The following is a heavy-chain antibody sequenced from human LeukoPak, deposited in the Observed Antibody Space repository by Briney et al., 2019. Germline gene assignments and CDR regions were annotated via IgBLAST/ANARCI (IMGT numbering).Heavy chain of an antibody. J-gene: IGHJ4*02. CDR1: GGSFSGYY. D-gene: IGHD3-10*01. CDR3: ARPRITMVRGPFDY. CDR2: INHSGRT. Sequence: PSETLSLTCAVYGGSFSGYYWSWIRHPPGKGLEWIVDINHSGRTNYNPPLKSLVTLSVDTSKNQISLKLRSVTAADTAVYYCARPRITMVRGPFDYWGQGTLVTVSS. V-gene: IGHV4-34*01.